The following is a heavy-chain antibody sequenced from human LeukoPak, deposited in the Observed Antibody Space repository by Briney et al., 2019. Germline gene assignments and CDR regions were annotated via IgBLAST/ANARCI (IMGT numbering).Heavy chain of an antibody. V-gene: IGHV3-21*01. CDR3: ARGFYDYGGNRIDY. Sequence: GGSLRLSCAASVFTFRGYTINWVRQAPGKGLEWVSSISSSANYIYYADSVKGRFTISRDNAKNSLYLQINSLRAEDTAVYYCARGFYDYGGNRIDYWGHGTLVTVSS. J-gene: IGHJ4*01. CDR2: ISSSANYI. D-gene: IGHD4-23*01. CDR1: VFTFRGYT.